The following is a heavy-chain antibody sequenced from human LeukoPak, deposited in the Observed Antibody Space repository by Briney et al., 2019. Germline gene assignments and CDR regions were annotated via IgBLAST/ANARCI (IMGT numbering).Heavy chain of an antibody. V-gene: IGHV4-59*08. CDR1: GGSISSYY. CDR3: ARRIQLWLHDAFDI. D-gene: IGHD5-18*01. J-gene: IGHJ3*02. Sequence: PSETLSLTCTVSGGSISSYYWNWIRQPPGKGLEWIGYIYYSGSTNYNPSLKSRVTISVDTSKNQFSLKLSSVTAADTAVYYCARRIQLWLHDAFDIWGQGTMVTVSS. CDR2: IYYSGST.